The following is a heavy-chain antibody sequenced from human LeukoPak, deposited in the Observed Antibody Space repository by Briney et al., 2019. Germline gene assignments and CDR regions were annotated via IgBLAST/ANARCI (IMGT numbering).Heavy chain of an antibody. V-gene: IGHV3-64*02. J-gene: IGHJ6*03. D-gene: IGHD1-26*01. CDR3: ARVKMGATVSDYYYYYMDV. CDR2: ITSNGAYT. CDR1: GFTFSDYT. Sequence: PGGSLRLSCAASGFTFSDYTIHWVRQAPGKSLQSVSAITSNGAYTHYADSVKGRFTISRDNSRNAVFLQMGGLRIEDMAVYYCARVKMGATVSDYYYYYMDVWGKGTTVTVSS.